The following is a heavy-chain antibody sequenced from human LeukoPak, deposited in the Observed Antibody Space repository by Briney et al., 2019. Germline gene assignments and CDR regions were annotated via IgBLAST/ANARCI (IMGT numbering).Heavy chain of an antibody. D-gene: IGHD6-19*01. CDR3: ARTLAVAGIDAFDI. CDR2: MNPNSGNT. Sequence: GASVKVSCKASGYTFTSYDINWVRQATGQGLEWMGWMNPNSGNTGYAQKFQGRVTMTRNTSISTAYMELSSLRSEDTAVCYCARTLAVAGIDAFDIWGQGTMVTVPS. J-gene: IGHJ3*02. V-gene: IGHV1-8*01. CDR1: GYTFTSYD.